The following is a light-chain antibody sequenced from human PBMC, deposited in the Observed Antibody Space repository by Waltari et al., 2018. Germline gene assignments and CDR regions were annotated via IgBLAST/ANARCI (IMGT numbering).Light chain of an antibody. Sequence: DIQMTQSPSSLSASVGDRVTITCRASQAISDNLGWFQQKPGKAPKSLIYAISTLQSGVPSRFSGSGSGTDFTLTISDLQPEDFATYYCQQYDAYPITFGPGTKVEIK. V-gene: IGKV1-16*01. CDR3: QQYDAYPIT. CDR1: QAISDN. CDR2: AIS. J-gene: IGKJ3*01.